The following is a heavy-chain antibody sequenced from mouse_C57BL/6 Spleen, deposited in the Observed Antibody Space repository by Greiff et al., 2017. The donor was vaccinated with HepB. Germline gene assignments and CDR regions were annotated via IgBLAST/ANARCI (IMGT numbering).Heavy chain of an antibody. CDR3: ARYMAYYSNFYFDC. V-gene: IGHV7-3*01. Sequence: EVKLVESGGGLVQPGGSLSLSCAASGFTFTDYYMSWVRQPPGKALEWLGFIRNKANGYTTEYSASVKGRFTISRDNSQSILYLQMNALRAEDSATYYCARYMAYYSNFYFDCWGQGTTLTVSS. D-gene: IGHD2-5*01. J-gene: IGHJ2*01. CDR1: GFTFTDYY. CDR2: IRNKANGYTT.